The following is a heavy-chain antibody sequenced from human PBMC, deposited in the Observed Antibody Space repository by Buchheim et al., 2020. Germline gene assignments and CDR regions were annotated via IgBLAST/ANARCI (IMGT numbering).Heavy chain of an antibody. J-gene: IGHJ6*02. V-gene: IGHV3-48*03. CDR2: ISSSGGTI. D-gene: IGHD2-2*01. CDR3: ARVSCSVTSCYRSYYYGMDV. CDR1: GFTFSDYE. Sequence: EVQLVESGGGLVQPGGSLRLSCAASGFTFSDYEMNWVRQAPGKGLEWVSHISSSGGTIYYADSVKGRFTISRDNAKNSLYLQMNSLRAEDTAVYYCARVSCSVTSCYRSYYYGMDVWGQGTT.